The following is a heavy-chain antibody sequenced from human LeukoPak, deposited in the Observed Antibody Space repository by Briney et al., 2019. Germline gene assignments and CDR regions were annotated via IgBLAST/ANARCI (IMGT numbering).Heavy chain of an antibody. CDR3: ARAIPFRYLLGGDYYERSSHGFDI. CDR1: GYTFTRHV. Sequence: ASVKVSCKASGYTFTRHVVNWVRQATGQGLEWMGWINPNSKNTGYAQKFQGRVTLTTDTSTSTAYMELSSLDSEDTAVYYCARAIPFRYLLGGDYYERSSHGFDIWGQGTMITVSS. CDR2: INPNSKNT. D-gene: IGHD2-21*02. J-gene: IGHJ3*02. V-gene: IGHV1-8*01.